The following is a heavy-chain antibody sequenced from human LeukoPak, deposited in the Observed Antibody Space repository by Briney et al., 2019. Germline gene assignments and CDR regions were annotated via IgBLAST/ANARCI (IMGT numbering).Heavy chain of an antibody. CDR2: TYYRSKWTF. Sequence: SQTLSLTCAISGDSVSSNIAAWNWFRQSPSRGLEWLGRTYYRSKWTFEYAVSVRGRISFNPDTSKNQVTLHLTSVTPEDTALYYCARDVSAGADYWGQGTLVTVSS. CDR3: ARDVSAGADY. D-gene: IGHD6-13*01. J-gene: IGHJ4*02. V-gene: IGHV6-1*01. CDR1: GDSVSSNIAA.